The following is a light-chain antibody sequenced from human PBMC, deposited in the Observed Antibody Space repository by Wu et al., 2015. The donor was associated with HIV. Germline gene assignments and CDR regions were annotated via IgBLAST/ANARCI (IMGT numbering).Light chain of an antibody. CDR1: QSISSY. V-gene: IGKV1-39*01. J-gene: IGKJ2*01. Sequence: DIQMTQSPSSLSASVGDRVTITCRASQSISSYLNWYQQKPGKAPKLLIYAASSLQSGVPSRFSGSGSGTDFTLTISSLQPEDFATYYCQQSYSTPYTFGPGDPRLEIK. CDR2: AAS. CDR3: QQSYSTPYT.